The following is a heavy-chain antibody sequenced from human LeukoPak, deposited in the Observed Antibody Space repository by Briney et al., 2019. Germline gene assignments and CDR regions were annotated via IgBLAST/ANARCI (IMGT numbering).Heavy chain of an antibody. V-gene: IGHV3-74*01. CDR3: ARDSPNYSKGAIDI. CDR1: GFTFSSHG. D-gene: IGHD1-7*01. Sequence: GGSLRLSCAAPGFTFSSHGMHWVRQAPGKGLVWVAHVSTDGTSTGSVDSVKGRFTISRDNAKNTLYLQMNSLRAEDTAVYYCARDSPNYSKGAIDIWGQGTMVTVSS. J-gene: IGHJ3*02. CDR2: VSTDGTST.